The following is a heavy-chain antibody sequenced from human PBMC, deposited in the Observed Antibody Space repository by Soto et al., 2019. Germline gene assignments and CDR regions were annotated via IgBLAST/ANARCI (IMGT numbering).Heavy chain of an antibody. CDR3: AKTISTWPHDGIDT. CDR2: IYHSGST. Sequence: TSETLSLTCTFFGGSITNYYWTWIRQPPGKKLEWIGYIYHSGSTSFNPSLKSRVFMSLDTSKSQFSLRLGSLTAADTALYYCAKTISTWPHDGIDTWGQGTMVTVSS. J-gene: IGHJ3*02. CDR1: GGSITNYY. D-gene: IGHD5-12*01. V-gene: IGHV4-59*01.